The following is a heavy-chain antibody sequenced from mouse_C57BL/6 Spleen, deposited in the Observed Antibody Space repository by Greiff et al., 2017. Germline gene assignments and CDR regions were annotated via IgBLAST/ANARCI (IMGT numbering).Heavy chain of an antibody. Sequence: DVKLVESGGGLVKPGGSLKLSCAASGFTFSDYGMHWVRQAPEKGLEWVAYISSGSSTIYYADTVKGRFTISRDNAKNTLFLQMTSLRSEDTAMYYCARAPYGNDEDAMDYWGQGTSVTVSS. J-gene: IGHJ4*01. CDR1: GFTFSDYG. V-gene: IGHV5-17*01. CDR2: ISSGSSTI. D-gene: IGHD2-2*01. CDR3: ARAPYGNDEDAMDY.